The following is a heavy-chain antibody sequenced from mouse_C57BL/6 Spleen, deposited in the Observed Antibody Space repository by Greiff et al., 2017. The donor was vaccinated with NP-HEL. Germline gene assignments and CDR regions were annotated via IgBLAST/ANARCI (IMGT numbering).Heavy chain of an antibody. J-gene: IGHJ2*01. CDR2: IDPSDSYT. D-gene: IGHD1-1*01. V-gene: IGHV1-59*01. CDR1: GYTFTSYW. CDR3: ARNYYGSRYYFDY. Sequence: VQLQQSGAELVRPGTSVKLSCKASGYTFTSYWMHWVKQRPGQGLEWIGVIDPSDSYTNYNQKFKGKATLTVDTSSSTAYMQLSSLTSEDSAVYYCARNYYGSRYYFDYWGQGTTLTVSS.